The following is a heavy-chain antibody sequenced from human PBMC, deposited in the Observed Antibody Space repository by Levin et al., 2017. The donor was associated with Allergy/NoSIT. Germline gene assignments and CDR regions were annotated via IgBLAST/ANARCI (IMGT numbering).Heavy chain of an antibody. Sequence: SCAASGFTFSSYGMHWVRQAPGKGLEWVAVIWYDGSNKYYADSVKGRFTISRDNSKNTLYLQMNSLRAEDTAVYYCARDGELAAGFDYWGQGTLVTVSS. V-gene: IGHV3-33*01. CDR3: ARDGELAAGFDY. D-gene: IGHD1-26*01. J-gene: IGHJ4*02. CDR1: GFTFSSYG. CDR2: IWYDGSNK.